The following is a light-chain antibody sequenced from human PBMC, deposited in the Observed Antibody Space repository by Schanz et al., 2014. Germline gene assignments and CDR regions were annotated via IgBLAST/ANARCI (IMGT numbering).Light chain of an antibody. V-gene: IGKV3-20*01. Sequence: ENVLTQSPGTLSLSPGERATLSCRASQSVIGNSLAWYQQRPGQAPRILIHATSRRVTGIPDRFSGSGSGTDFSLTISRLEPEDFAVYYCHQYGISPFTFGPGTKVDIK. CDR3: HQYGISPFT. CDR1: QSVIGNS. J-gene: IGKJ3*01. CDR2: ATS.